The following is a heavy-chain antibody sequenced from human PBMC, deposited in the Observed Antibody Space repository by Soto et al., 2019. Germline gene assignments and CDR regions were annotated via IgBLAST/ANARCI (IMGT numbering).Heavy chain of an antibody. CDR3: AREMGGSIDY. D-gene: IGHD1-26*01. V-gene: IGHV4-39*01. J-gene: IGHJ4*02. Sequence: QLQLQESGPGLVKPSETLSLTCTVSGGSISSSSYYWGWIRQPPGKGLEWIGTIYHSGSTYYKPSLKSRVTISVDTSKNPFSLKLNSVTAAETAIYYCAREMGGSIDYWGQGTLVTVSS. CDR2: IYHSGST. CDR1: GGSISSSSYY.